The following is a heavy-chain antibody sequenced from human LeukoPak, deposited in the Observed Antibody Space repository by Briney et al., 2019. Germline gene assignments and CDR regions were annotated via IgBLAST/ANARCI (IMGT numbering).Heavy chain of an antibody. J-gene: IGHJ4*02. D-gene: IGHD5-18*01. CDR3: ASGYTYANYYFDY. V-gene: IGHV3-30*09. CDR1: GFTFRSCA. Sequence: GGSLRLSCAASGFTFRSCAMHWVRQAPGKGLEWMAAVSYDGTSKNYADSVKGRFAISRDNSKNTLYLQMNSLRAEDTAVYYCASGYTYANYYFDYWGQGTLVTVSS. CDR2: VSYDGTSK.